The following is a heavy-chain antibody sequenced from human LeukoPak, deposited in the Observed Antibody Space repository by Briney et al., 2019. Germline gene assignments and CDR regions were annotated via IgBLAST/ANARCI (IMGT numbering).Heavy chain of an antibody. CDR1: GGSISSTSYY. D-gene: IGHD4-17*01. CDR2: IYYSGST. CDR3: ASKASDYAFDY. V-gene: IGHV4-39*01. Sequence: SETLSHTCTVSGGSISSTSYYWGWIRQPPGKGLEWIGSIYYSGSTYFNPSLKSRVTISVDTSKNQFSLKLSSVTAADTAVYYCASKASDYAFDYWGQGTLVTVSS. J-gene: IGHJ4*02.